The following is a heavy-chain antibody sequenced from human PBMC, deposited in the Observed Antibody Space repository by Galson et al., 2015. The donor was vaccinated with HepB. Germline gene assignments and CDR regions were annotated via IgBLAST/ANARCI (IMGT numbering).Heavy chain of an antibody. CDR1: GYTFTSFA. D-gene: IGHD3-22*01. CDR2: ISAFNGHA. J-gene: IGHJ4*02. Sequence: SVKVSCKASGYTFTSFAISWVRQAPGQGLEWMGWISAFNGHANYAQKFQGRVTMTTDTFTNSAHMELRSLRSDDTAVYYCTRDLGDSSGIFFDYWGQGTLVTVSS. V-gene: IGHV1-18*04. CDR3: TRDLGDSSGIFFDY.